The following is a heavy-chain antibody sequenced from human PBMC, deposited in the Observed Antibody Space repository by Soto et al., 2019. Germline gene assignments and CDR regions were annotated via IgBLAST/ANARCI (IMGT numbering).Heavy chain of an antibody. Sequence: SLTLSLTCTVSGGSISSYYWSWIRQPPGKGLEWIGYIYYSGSTNYNPSLKSRVTISVDTSKNQFSLKLSSVTAADTAVYYCARTQGSGWYGPLFDYWGQGTLVTVSS. D-gene: IGHD6-19*01. CDR2: IYYSGST. J-gene: IGHJ4*02. CDR1: GGSISSYY. CDR3: ARTQGSGWYGPLFDY. V-gene: IGHV4-59*01.